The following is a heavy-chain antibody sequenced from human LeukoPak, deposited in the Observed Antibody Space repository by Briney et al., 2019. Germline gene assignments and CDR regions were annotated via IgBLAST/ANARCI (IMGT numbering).Heavy chain of an antibody. J-gene: IGHJ4*02. D-gene: IGHD3-16*02. Sequence: GGSLRLSCVASGFTFDRHWMHWVRQAPGKGLVWVSRIDTDGSDRGYAESVKGRFTISRDNTKNTLYLQMDSLRVEDTAVYYFARGGFIVGANQYFQWWGQGTRVIVSS. V-gene: IGHV3-74*01. CDR1: GFTFDRHW. CDR2: IDTDGSDR. CDR3: ARGGFIVGANQYFQW.